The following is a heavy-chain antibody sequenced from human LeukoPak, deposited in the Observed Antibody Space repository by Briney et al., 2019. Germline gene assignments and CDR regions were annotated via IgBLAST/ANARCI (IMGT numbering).Heavy chain of an antibody. D-gene: IGHD3-9*01. V-gene: IGHV1-69*13. CDR1: GGTFSSYA. J-gene: IGHJ4*02. CDR2: IIPIFGTA. Sequence: ASVKVSCTASGGTFSSYAISWVRQAPGQGLEWMGGIIPIFGTANYAQKFQGRVTITADESTSTAYMELSSLRSEDTAVYYCARGAGKLRYFDWLFVVWGQGTLVTVSS. CDR3: ARGAGKLRYFDWLFVV.